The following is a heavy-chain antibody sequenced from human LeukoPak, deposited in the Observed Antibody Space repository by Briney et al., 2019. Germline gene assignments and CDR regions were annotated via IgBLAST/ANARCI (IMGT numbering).Heavy chain of an antibody. V-gene: IGHV4-61*02. J-gene: IGHJ4*02. CDR3: ARVGYFDY. CDR1: GGSISSGSYY. D-gene: IGHD3-16*01. Sequence: PSQTLSLTCTVSGGSISSGSYYWSWIRQPAGKGLEWIGRIYTTGSTNYNPSLKSRVTISVDTSKNQFSLKLSSVTAADTAVYYCARVGYFDYWGQGTLVTVSS. CDR2: IYTTGST.